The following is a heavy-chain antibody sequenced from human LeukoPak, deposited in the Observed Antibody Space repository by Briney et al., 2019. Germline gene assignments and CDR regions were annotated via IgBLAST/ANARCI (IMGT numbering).Heavy chain of an antibody. CDR2: ISASGHDT. CDR3: AKDRSRWEVIFYFDS. J-gene: IGHJ4*02. D-gene: IGHD1-26*01. Sequence: GGSLRLSCAASRFTFDSYSVAWVRQAPGKGLEWVSGISASGHDTYYADSVKGRFTISRDYSNNMVYLQMNSLRADDTGVYYCAKDRSRWEVIFYFDSWGQGTRVTVSS. CDR1: RFTFDSYS. V-gene: IGHV3-23*01.